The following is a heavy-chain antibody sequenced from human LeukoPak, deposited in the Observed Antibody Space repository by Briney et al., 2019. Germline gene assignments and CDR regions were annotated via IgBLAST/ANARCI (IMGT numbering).Heavy chain of an antibody. D-gene: IGHD6-6*01. CDR1: GFTFSSYA. Sequence: GGSLRLSCAASGFTFSSYAMHWVRQAPGKGLEWVAVISYDGSNKYYADSVKGRFTISRDNSKNTLYLQMNSLRAEDTAVHYCARDYSSSSRYFDYWGQGTLVTVSA. CDR2: ISYDGSNK. V-gene: IGHV3-30*04. J-gene: IGHJ4*02. CDR3: ARDYSSSSRYFDY.